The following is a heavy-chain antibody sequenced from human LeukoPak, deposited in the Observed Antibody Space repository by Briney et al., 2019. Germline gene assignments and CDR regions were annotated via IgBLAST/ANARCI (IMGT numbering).Heavy chain of an antibody. J-gene: IGHJ6*02. CDR3: AREGNLRYFDWLDYYYYYGMDV. Sequence: GGSLRLSCAASGFTFSSYAMSWVRQAPGKGLEWVSAISGSGGSTYYADSVKGRFTISRDNAKNSLYLQMNSLRAEDTAVYYCAREGNLRYFDWLDYYYYYGMDVWGQGTTVTASS. D-gene: IGHD3-9*01. CDR2: ISGSGGST. CDR1: GFTFSSYA. V-gene: IGHV3-23*01.